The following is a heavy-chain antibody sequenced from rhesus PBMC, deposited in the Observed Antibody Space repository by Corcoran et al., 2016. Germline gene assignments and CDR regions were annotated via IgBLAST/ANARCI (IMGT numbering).Heavy chain of an antibody. Sequence: QAQLQESGPGQVKPSETLSLTCAVFGASISDYLCSWIRQSPGRWLEWIGEISGNSGTTYNTPSLKRRVTLSKDASRNQFSLILNSVTAADTAMYYCSRGGYSTYRDYWGQGILVTVSS. D-gene: IGHD5-42*01. CDR2: ISGNSGTT. CDR1: GASISDYL. J-gene: IGHJ4*01. V-gene: IGHV4-80*01. CDR3: SRGGYSTYRDY.